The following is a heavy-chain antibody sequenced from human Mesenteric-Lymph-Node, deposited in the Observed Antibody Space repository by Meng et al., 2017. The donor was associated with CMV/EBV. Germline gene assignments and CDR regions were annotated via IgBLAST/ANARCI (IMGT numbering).Heavy chain of an antibody. Sequence: FTSYYMHWGRQAAGQGLEWMGIINPSGGSTSYAQKFQGRVTMTRDTSTSTVYMELSSLRSEDTAVYYCARAAYYYGSGSYFFDYWGQGTLVTVSS. V-gene: IGHV1-46*01. J-gene: IGHJ4*02. CDR2: INPSGGST. D-gene: IGHD3-10*01. CDR1: FTSYY. CDR3: ARAAYYYGSGSYFFDY.